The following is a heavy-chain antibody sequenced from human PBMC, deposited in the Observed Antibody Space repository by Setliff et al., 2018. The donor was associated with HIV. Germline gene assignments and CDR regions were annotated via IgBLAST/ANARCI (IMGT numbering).Heavy chain of an antibody. CDR2: FNPEHGET. CDR3: TTFYKLTGTTSFDY. J-gene: IGHJ4*02. D-gene: IGHD1-7*01. V-gene: IGHV1-24*01. CDR1: GHIITELS. Sequence: RASVKVSCKVSGHIITELSMHWVRQAPGKGLEWMGGFNPEHGETIYAQKFEDRVTMTEDIPTNTVYMEVSSLRSEDTAVYYCTTFYKLTGTTSFDYWGQGTVVTVSS.